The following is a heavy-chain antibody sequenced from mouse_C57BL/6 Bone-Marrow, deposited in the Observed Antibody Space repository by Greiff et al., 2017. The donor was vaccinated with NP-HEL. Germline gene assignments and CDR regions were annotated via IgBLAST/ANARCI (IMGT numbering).Heavy chain of an antibody. D-gene: IGHD1-1*01. CDR1: GFNIKDDY. CDR3: TTAPYYYGSSSYYFDY. Sequence: VQLKESGAELVRPGASVKLSCTASGFNIKDDYMHWVKQRPEQGLEWIGWIDPENGDTEYASKFQGKATITADTSSNTASLQLSSLTSEYTAVYYCTTAPYYYGSSSYYFDYWGQGTTLTVSS. J-gene: IGHJ2*01. V-gene: IGHV14-4*01. CDR2: IDPENGDT.